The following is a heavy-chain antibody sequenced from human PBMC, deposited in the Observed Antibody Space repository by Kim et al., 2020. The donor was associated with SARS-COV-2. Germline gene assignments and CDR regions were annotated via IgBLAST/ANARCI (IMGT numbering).Heavy chain of an antibody. CDR2: INNNSTYI. J-gene: IGHJ4*02. CDR3: AVPFYYDSGGPHY. D-gene: IGHD3-22*01. V-gene: IGHV3-21*01. Sequence: GGSLRLSCAASGFTFTAYGMSWVRQAPGQGLEWVSSINNNSTYIYYADSVKGRFTISRDDAKNSLYLQMNSLRAEDTAVYYCAVPFYYDSGGPHYWGQGTLVTVSP. CDR1: GFTFTAYG.